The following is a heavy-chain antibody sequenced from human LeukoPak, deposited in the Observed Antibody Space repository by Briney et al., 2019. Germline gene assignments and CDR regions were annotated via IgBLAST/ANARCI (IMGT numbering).Heavy chain of an antibody. V-gene: IGHV3-21*06. J-gene: IGHJ4*02. CDR3: ARGEQKATITGLDS. D-gene: IGHD5-24*01. CDR2: ISSSSTYI. Sequence: PGGSLRLSCAASGFTFSSCVMNWVRQAPGKGLEWVSAISSSSTYIDYADSVKGRFTISRDSAENSLYLQMNGLRVEDTAVYFCARGEQKATITGLDSWGQGTLVTVSS. CDR1: GFTFSSCV.